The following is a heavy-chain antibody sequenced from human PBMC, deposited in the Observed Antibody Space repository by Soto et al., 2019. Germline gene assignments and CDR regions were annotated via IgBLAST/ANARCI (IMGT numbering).Heavy chain of an antibody. Sequence: ASVKVSFKASGYTFTSYAMHWVRQAPGQRLEWMGWINAGNGNTKYSQKFQGRVTITRDTSASTAYMELSSLRSEDTAVYYCARDLDTEALQWFDPWGQGTLVTVSS. CDR3: ARDLDTEALQWFDP. CDR2: INAGNGNT. CDR1: GYTFTSYA. V-gene: IGHV1-3*01. D-gene: IGHD3-9*01. J-gene: IGHJ5*02.